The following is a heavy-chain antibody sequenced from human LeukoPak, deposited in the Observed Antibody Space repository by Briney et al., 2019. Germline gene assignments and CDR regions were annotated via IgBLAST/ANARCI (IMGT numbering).Heavy chain of an antibody. Sequence: SETLSVTCTVSGGSISSYYWSWIRQPAGKGLEWIGRIYTSGSTNYNASLKSRVSMSVDTSKNQFSLKLSSVTAADTAVFYCARENSGSYREFDYWGQGTLVTVSS. CDR1: GGSISSYY. V-gene: IGHV4-4*07. J-gene: IGHJ4*02. CDR3: ARENSGSYREFDY. D-gene: IGHD1-26*01. CDR2: IYTSGST.